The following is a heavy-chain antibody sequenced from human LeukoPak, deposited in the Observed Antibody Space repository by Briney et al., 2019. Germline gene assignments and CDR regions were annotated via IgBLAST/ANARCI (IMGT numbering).Heavy chain of an antibody. V-gene: IGHV4-34*01. D-gene: IGHD3-10*01. J-gene: IGHJ4*02. CDR2: INHSGST. CDR1: GGSFSGYY. Sequence: SETLSLTCAVYGGSFSGYYWSWIRPPPGKGLEWIGEINHSGSTNYNPSLKSRVTISVDTSKNQFSLKLSSVTAADTAVYYCASLRTGDFDYWGQGALVTVSS. CDR3: ASLRTGDFDY.